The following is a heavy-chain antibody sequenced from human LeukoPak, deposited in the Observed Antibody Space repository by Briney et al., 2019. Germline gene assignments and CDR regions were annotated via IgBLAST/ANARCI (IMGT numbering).Heavy chain of an antibody. CDR1: GYSIGSDFY. V-gene: IGHV4-38-2*02. J-gene: IGHJ6*03. CDR3: AREPGWCHNYYYMDV. CDR2: VSHNTGA. D-gene: IGHD2-21*01. Sequence: PSETLSLTCAVSGYSIGSDFYWGWIRQTPGKGLEWLGSVSHNTGASYNPSFKSRVTISLDTSKNHFSLTLTSVTAADTAVYFCAREPGWCHNYYYMDVWGKATTVAVS.